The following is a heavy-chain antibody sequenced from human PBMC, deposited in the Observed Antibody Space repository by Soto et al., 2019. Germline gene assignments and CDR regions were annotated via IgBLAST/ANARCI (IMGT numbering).Heavy chain of an antibody. CDR1: GFTFSSYA. J-gene: IGHJ4*02. V-gene: IGHV3-30-3*01. D-gene: IGHD2-2*01. CDR3: AKDLPPLNAHIH. Sequence: GGSLRLSCAASGFTFSSYAMHWVRQAPGKGLEWVAVISYDGSNKYYADSVKGRFTISRDNSKNTLYLQMNSLRAEDTAVYYSAKDLPPLNAHIHWGQGTLVTVSS. CDR2: ISYDGSNK.